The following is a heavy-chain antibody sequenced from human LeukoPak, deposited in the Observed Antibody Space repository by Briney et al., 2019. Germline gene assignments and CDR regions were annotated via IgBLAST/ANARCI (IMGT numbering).Heavy chain of an antibody. V-gene: IGHV4-38-2*02. CDR1: GCSISSGYY. J-gene: IGHJ4*02. D-gene: IGHD6-19*01. CDR2: IYHSAST. Sequence: PSETLSLTCTVSGCSISSGYYWGWIRQPPGKGLEWVGRIYHSASTSHHPSLKSRITIAIYTYKNHFSLKLSSVPAADTAVYYCARLSSGDGVPLDYWGQGTLVTVSS. CDR3: ARLSSGDGVPLDY.